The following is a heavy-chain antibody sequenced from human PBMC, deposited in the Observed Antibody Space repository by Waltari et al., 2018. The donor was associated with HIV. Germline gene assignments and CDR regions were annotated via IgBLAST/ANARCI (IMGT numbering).Heavy chain of an antibody. Sequence: EVQLVESGGGFVQPGGSLRLSCEVSGFTFSSYSMSWVRQAPGERLEWISYISGSSSAIYHADSVRGRFTISRDSAKNSLFLQMNSLRAEDTAVYYCARGSGHNYGLFDYWGQGTRVTVSP. J-gene: IGHJ4*01. CDR2: ISGSSSAI. CDR3: ARGSGHNYGLFDY. D-gene: IGHD3-10*01. CDR1: GFTFSSYS. V-gene: IGHV3-48*01.